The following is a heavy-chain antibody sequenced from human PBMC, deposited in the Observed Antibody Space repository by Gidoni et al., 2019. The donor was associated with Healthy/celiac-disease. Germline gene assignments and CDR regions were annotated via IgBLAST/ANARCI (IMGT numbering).Heavy chain of an antibody. J-gene: IGHJ4*02. V-gene: IGHV4-59*08. CDR3: ARIRATIQEYYFDY. Sequence: LEWIGYIYYSGSTNYNPSLKSRVTISVDTSKNQFSLKLSSVTAADTAVYYCARIRATIQEYYFDYWGQGTLVTVSS. D-gene: IGHD5-12*01. CDR2: IYYSGST.